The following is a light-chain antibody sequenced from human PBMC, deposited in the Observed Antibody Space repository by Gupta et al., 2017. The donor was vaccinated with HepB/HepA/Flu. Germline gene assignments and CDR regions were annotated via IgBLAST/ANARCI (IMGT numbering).Light chain of an antibody. V-gene: IGKV1-39*01. J-gene: IGKJ5*01. CDR2: SAS. CDR3: QQCLTTPIT. CDR1: QSIRNY. Sequence: DIQMTQSPSSLSASVGDRVTVTCRASQSIRNYLNWYQHKPGKAPKLLIYSASTLQNEVPSRFSCSGSGTEFTLTISSLQPEDFAAYYCQQCLTTPITFGQGTRL.